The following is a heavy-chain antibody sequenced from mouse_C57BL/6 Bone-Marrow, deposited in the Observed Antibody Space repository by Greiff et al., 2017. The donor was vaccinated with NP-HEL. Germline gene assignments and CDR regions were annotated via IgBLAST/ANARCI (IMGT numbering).Heavy chain of an antibody. V-gene: IGHV2-2*01. CDR2: IWSGGST. J-gene: IGHJ4*01. CDR3: ARNDYSNYDYAMDY. Sequence: VQLKESGPGLVQPSQSLSIPCTVSGFSLTSYGVHWVRQSPGKGLEWLGVIWSGGSTDYNAAFISRLSISKDNSKSQVFFKMNSLQADDTAIYYCARNDYSNYDYAMDYWGQGTSVTVSS. D-gene: IGHD2-5*01. CDR1: GFSLTSYG.